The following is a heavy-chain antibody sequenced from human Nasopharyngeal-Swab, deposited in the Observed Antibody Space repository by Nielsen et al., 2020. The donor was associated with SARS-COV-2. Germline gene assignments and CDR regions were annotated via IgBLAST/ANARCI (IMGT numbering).Heavy chain of an antibody. CDR3: ARGSSGYYYPSFDY. V-gene: IGHV4-30-4*01. Sequence: SETLSLTCTVSDASITGDHYWSWTRQSPGKGLEWLGLIYSSESTQYNPSLKIRVTISVDTSKNQFSLKLTSVTAADTAVYYCARGSSGYYYPSFDYWDQGTLATVSS. CDR1: DASITGDHY. D-gene: IGHD3-22*01. J-gene: IGHJ4*02. CDR2: IYSSEST.